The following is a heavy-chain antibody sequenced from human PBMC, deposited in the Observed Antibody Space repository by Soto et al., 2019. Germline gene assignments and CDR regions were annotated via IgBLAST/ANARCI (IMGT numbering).Heavy chain of an antibody. J-gene: IGHJ4*02. Sequence: QLQLQESGPGLVKPSETLSLTCTVSGGSISSSSYYWGWIRQPPGKGLEWIGSIYYSGSTSYNPSLTSRVTISVDTSKNQFSLKLSYVTAADTAVYYCVRTASYGPFDYWGQGTLVTVSS. CDR3: VRTASYGPFDY. CDR2: IYYSGST. V-gene: IGHV4-39*01. D-gene: IGHD5-18*01. CDR1: GGSISSSSYY.